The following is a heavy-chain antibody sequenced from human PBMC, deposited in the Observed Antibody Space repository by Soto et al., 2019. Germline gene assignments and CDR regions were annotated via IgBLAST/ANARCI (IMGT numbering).Heavy chain of an antibody. CDR1: GFTFSSYA. V-gene: IGHV3-23*01. J-gene: IGHJ3*01. Sequence: GGSLRLSCAASGFTFSSYALSWLRQTPEKGLEWVSTISGSGSTAYYADSVKGRFTISRDNSRNTLYLQLSSLRAADTATYYCAKHRFSSGWQNAFDFWGQGXMVTV. CDR3: AKHRFSSGWQNAFDF. D-gene: IGHD6-19*01. CDR2: ISGSGSTA.